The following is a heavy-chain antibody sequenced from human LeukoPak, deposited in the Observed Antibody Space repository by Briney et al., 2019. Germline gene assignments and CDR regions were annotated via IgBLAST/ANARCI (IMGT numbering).Heavy chain of an antibody. J-gene: IGHJ3*02. Sequence: ASVKVSCKASGGPLINYAFNWVRQAPGLGLEWMGRIIPIFDIANYSQKFQGRVTITADESTSTAYLELSSLRSEDTAVYYCARDQIRDGAFDIWGQGTMVTVSS. D-gene: IGHD4-17*01. V-gene: IGHV1-69*13. CDR1: GGPLINYA. CDR3: ARDQIRDGAFDI. CDR2: IIPIFDIA.